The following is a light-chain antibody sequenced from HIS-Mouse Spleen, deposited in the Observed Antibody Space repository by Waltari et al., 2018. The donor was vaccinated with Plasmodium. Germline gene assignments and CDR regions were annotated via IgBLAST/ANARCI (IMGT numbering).Light chain of an antibody. CDR3: GTWDSSLSAGVV. J-gene: IGLJ2*01. Sequence: QSVLTQPPSVSAAPGQKVTISCSGSSPNLGTNYLTWYQQLPGTAPKLLIYDNNKRPSGIPDRFSGSKSGTSATLGITGLQTGDEADYYCGTWDSSLSAGVVFGGGTKLTVL. V-gene: IGLV1-51*01. CDR2: DNN. CDR1: SPNLGTNY.